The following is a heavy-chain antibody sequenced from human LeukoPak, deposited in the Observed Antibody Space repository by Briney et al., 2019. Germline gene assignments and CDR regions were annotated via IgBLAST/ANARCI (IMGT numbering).Heavy chain of an antibody. Sequence: GASLQISCKGAGCIFTSYWIGWVRQLPGKGLEWMGIIYPGDSDTRYSPSFQGQVTISADKSISTAYLQWSSLKASDTAMYYCARLTTVTTSIWWFDPWGQGTLVTVSS. CDR3: ARLTTVTTSIWWFDP. V-gene: IGHV5-51*01. CDR1: GCIFTSYW. CDR2: IYPGDSDT. D-gene: IGHD4-17*01. J-gene: IGHJ5*02.